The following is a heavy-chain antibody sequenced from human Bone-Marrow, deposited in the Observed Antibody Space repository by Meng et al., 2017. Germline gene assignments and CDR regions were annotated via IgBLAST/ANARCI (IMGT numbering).Heavy chain of an antibody. CDR1: GGSFSGYY. V-gene: IGHV4-34*01. CDR3: ARVGVVVITPNWFDP. CDR2: INHSGST. D-gene: IGHD3-22*01. Sequence: QGHLALWGAGLLKPSETLSLTCAVYGGSFSGYYWSWIRQPPGKGLEWIGEINHSGSTNYNPSLKSRVTISVDTSKNQFSLKLSSVTAADTAVYYCARVGVVVITPNWFDPWGQGTLVTVSS. J-gene: IGHJ5*02.